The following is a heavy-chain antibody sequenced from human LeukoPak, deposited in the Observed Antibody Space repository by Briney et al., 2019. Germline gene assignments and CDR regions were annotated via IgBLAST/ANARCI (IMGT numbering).Heavy chain of an antibody. V-gene: IGHV3-48*01. CDR2: ISSSSSTI. CDR3: ARLEYYYGYYYYYYMDV. J-gene: IGHJ6*03. D-gene: IGHD3-10*01. Sequence: PGGSLRLSCAASGFTFSSYSMNWVRQAPGKGLEWVSYISSSSSTIYYADSVKGRFTISRDNAKNSLYLQMNSLRAEDTAVYYCARLEYYYGYYYYYYMDVWGKGTTVTVSS. CDR1: GFTFSSYS.